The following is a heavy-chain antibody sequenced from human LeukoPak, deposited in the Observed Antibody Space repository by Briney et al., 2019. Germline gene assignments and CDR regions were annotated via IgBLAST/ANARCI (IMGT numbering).Heavy chain of an antibody. D-gene: IGHD3-10*01. V-gene: IGHV3-21*01. CDR1: AFTFSSYS. CDR3: ARDGYYYGSGTRNFFDY. CDR2: ISSSSSYI. Sequence: GGSLRLSCAASAFTFSSYSMNWVRQTPGKGLEWVSSISSSSSYIYYADSVKGRFTISRDNAKNSLYLQMNSLRAEDTAVYYCARDGYYYGSGTRNFFDYWGQGTLVTVSS. J-gene: IGHJ4*02.